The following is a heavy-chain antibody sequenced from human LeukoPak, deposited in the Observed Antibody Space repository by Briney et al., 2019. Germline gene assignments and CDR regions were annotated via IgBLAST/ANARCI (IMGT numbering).Heavy chain of an antibody. J-gene: IGHJ4*02. Sequence: ASVKVSCKASGYAFTSYGISWVRQAPGQGLEWMGWISAYNGNTNYAQKLQGRVTMTTDTSTSTAYMELRSLRSDDTAVYYCAREVWFGELSERTLDYWGQGTLVTVSS. V-gene: IGHV1-18*01. CDR3: AREVWFGELSERTLDY. CDR2: ISAYNGNT. CDR1: GYAFTSYG. D-gene: IGHD3-10*01.